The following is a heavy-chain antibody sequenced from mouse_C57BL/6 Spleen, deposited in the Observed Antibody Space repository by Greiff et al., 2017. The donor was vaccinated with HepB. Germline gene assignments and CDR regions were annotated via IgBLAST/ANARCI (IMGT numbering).Heavy chain of an antibody. J-gene: IGHJ3*01. CDR1: GYTFTSYW. V-gene: IGHV1-69*01. D-gene: IGHD3-2*02. CDR2: IDPSDSYT. Sequence: QVQLQQPGAELVMPGASVKLSCKASGYTFTSYWMHWVKQRPGQGLEWIGEIDPSDSYTNYNQKFKGKSTLTVDKSSSTAYMQLSSLTSEDSAVYYCARSGRDLEDWGQGTLVTVSA. CDR3: ARSGRDLED.